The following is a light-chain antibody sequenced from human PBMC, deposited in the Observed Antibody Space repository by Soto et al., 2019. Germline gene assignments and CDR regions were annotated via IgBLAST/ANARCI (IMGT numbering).Light chain of an antibody. CDR2: DVS. J-gene: IGLJ2*01. CDR3: RSYTSSSTLVV. Sequence: QSVLTQPASVSGSPGQSITISCTGTSSDVGGSNFVPWYQQHPGKAPKLMFYDVSKRPSGVSHRFSGSKSANTASLTISWLQAEDEADYYCRSYTSSSTLVVFGGGTKLTVL. CDR1: SSDVGGSNF. V-gene: IGLV2-14*01.